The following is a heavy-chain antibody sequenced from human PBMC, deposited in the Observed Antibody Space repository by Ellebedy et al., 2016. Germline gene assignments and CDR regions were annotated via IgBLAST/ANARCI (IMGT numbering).Heavy chain of an antibody. CDR1: GFTFSSYW. CDR2: RNQDGSEK. CDR3: ARSNDMGV. Sequence: GGSLRLSCAASGFTFSSYWMSWVRQAPGKGLEWVANRNQDGSEKYYVDSVKGRFTISRDNARKSLYLQMNNLRAEDTAVYHCARSNDMGVWGQGTTVTVSS. J-gene: IGHJ6*02. V-gene: IGHV3-7*02.